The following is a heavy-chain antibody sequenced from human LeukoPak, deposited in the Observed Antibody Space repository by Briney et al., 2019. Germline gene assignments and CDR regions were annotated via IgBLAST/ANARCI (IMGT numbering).Heavy chain of an antibody. CDR2: ISGSGGST. J-gene: IGHJ4*02. V-gene: IGHV3-23*01. CDR3: AKEMVRGVFDY. CDR1: GFTFSSNA. D-gene: IGHD3-10*01. Sequence: PGGSLRLSCAASGFTFSSNAMSWVRQAPGKGLEWVLAISGSGGSTYYADSVKGRFIISRDNSKNTLHLQMNSLRAEDTAVYYCAKEMVRGVFDYWGQGTLVTVSS.